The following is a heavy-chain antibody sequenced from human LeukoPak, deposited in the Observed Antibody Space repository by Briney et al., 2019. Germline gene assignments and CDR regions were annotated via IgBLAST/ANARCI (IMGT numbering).Heavy chain of an antibody. D-gene: IGHD1-20*01. Sequence: ASVKVSCKASGYTFTGYYMHWVRQAPGQGLEWMGWINPNSGGTNYAQKFQGWVTMTRDTSISTAYMELSRLRSDDTAVYYCARGNNWNDGGWFDPWGQGTLVTVSS. CDR1: GYTFTGYY. V-gene: IGHV1-2*04. CDR3: ARGNNWNDGGWFDP. J-gene: IGHJ5*02. CDR2: INPNSGGT.